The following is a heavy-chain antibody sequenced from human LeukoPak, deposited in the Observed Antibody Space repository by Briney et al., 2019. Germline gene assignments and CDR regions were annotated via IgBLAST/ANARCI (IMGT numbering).Heavy chain of an antibody. J-gene: IGHJ4*02. Sequence: SVKVSCKASGYTFTTYGISWVRQAPGQGLEWMGWINPYNGNTNYARKLQGRVTMTTDTSTSTAYMELRSLKSDDTAVYYCARDYVWGTPAGYWGQGTLVTVSS. D-gene: IGHD3-16*01. CDR1: GYTFTTYG. CDR2: INPYNGNT. V-gene: IGHV1-18*01. CDR3: ARDYVWGTPAGY.